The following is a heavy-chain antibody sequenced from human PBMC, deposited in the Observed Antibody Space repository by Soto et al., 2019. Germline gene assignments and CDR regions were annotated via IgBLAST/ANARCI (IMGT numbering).Heavy chain of an antibody. D-gene: IGHD7-27*01. CDR1: GFTFTRYS. J-gene: IGHJ4*02. Sequence: PGGSLRLSCAASGFTFTRYSMNWVRQAPGKGLEWVSSISSTTNYIYYGDSMKGRFTISRDNAKNSLYLEMNSLRAEDTAVYYCARESEDLTSNFDYWGQVTLVTVYS. V-gene: IGHV3-21*06. CDR3: ARESEDLTSNFDY. CDR2: ISSTTNYI.